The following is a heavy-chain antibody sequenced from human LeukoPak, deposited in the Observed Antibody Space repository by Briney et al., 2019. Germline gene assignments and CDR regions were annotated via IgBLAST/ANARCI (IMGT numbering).Heavy chain of an antibody. CDR2: ISNDGSNK. D-gene: IGHD4-17*01. CDR3: ARDYGDYGVDS. V-gene: IGHV3-30*03. J-gene: IGHJ4*02. CDR1: GFTFSNYR. Sequence: PGRSLRLSCAASGFTFSNYRMHWVRQAPGKGLEWVAVISNDGSNKYYADSVKGRFTISRDNSKNTLYLQMSSLRAEDTALYYCARDYGDYGVDSWGQGTLASVSS.